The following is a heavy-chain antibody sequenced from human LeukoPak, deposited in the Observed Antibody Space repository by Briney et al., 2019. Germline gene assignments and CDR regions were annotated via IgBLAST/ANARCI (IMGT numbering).Heavy chain of an antibody. CDR2: ISSSGSTI. CDR1: GFTFSSYE. D-gene: IGHD2-15*01. Sequence: GGSLRLSCAASGFTFSSYEMNWVRQAPGKGLEWVSYISSSGSTIYYADSVKGRFTISRDNAKNSLYLQMNSLRAEDTAVYYCARGLRYCSGGSCWWFVPWGQGTLVTVSS. CDR3: ARGLRYCSGGSCWWFVP. J-gene: IGHJ5*02. V-gene: IGHV3-48*03.